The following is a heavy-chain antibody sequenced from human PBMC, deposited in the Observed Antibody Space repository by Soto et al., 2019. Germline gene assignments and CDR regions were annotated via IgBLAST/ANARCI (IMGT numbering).Heavy chain of an antibody. CDR2: ISYDGSNK. CDR1: GFTFSSYA. Sequence: QVQLVESGGCVVQPGRSRRLSCAASGFTFSSYAIHGVSQAPGKGLEWVAVISYDGSNKYYADSVKGRFTISRDNSKNTLYVQMNSLRAEDPAVYYGARGGRWLQGNDYWGQGTLVNGSS. V-gene: IGHV3-30-3*01. CDR3: ARGGRWLQGNDY. J-gene: IGHJ4*02. D-gene: IGHD3-16*01.